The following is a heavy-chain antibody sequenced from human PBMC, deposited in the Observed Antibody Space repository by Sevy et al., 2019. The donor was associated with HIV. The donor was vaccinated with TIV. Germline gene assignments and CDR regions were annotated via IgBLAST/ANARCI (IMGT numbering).Heavy chain of an antibody. CDR3: EGDARQGVVNVAPAMWGGIDY. CDR1: GYTFSSYG. J-gene: IGHJ4*02. V-gene: IGHV1-18*01. D-gene: IGHD2-2*01. Sequence: ASVKVSCKASGYTFSSYGISWVRQAPGQGLEWMGWISAYTGKTNYAQKYQGRVTMTTDKSTTTAYFKLRNLGSAETAVYFGEGDARQGVVNVAPAMWGGIDYWGQGTLVTVSS. CDR2: ISAYTGKT.